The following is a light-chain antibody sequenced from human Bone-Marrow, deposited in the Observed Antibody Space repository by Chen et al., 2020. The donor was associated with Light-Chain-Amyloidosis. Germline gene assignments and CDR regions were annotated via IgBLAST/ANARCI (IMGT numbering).Light chain of an antibody. J-gene: IGLJ1*01. CDR1: KLGDKY. Sequence: SYELTQPPSVSVSPGQPASITCSGDKLGDKYACWYQQKPGQSPVLVIYQDSKRPSGIPERFSGSNSGNTATLTISRTQAMDEADYYCQAWDSSTLYVFGTGTKVTVL. V-gene: IGLV3-1*01. CDR2: QDS. CDR3: QAWDSSTLYV.